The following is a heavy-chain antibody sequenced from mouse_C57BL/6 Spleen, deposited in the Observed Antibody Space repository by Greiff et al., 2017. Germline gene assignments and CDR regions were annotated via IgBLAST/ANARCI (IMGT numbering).Heavy chain of an antibody. CDR3: ASDAHYAMDY. Sequence: VQLQQSGPELVKPGASVKISCKASGYAFSSSWMNWVKQRPGKGLEWIGRIYPGDGDTNYNGKFKGKATLTADKSSSTAYMQLSSLTSEDSAVYFCASDAHYAMDYWGQGTSVTVSS. D-gene: IGHD2-3*01. J-gene: IGHJ4*01. CDR2: IYPGDGDT. CDR1: GYAFSSSW. V-gene: IGHV1-82*01.